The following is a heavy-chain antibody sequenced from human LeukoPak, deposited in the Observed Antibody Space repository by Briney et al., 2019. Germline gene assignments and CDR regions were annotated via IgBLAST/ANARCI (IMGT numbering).Heavy chain of an antibody. D-gene: IGHD2/OR15-2a*01. V-gene: IGHV3-21*01. CDR1: GFTFSPYT. CDR3: AREEDSTTIRSSYGMDV. Sequence: GGFLRLSCAGSGFTFSPYTMNWVRQAPGKGLEWVSCISKGGTYIYYADSVRGRLTISRDNAKNSLYLQMNSLRAEDTAVYYCAREEDSTTIRSSYGMDVWGQGTTVTVSS. J-gene: IGHJ6*02. CDR2: ISKGGTYI.